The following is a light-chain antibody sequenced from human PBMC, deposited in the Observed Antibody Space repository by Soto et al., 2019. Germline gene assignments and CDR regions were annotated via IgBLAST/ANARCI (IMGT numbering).Light chain of an antibody. J-gene: IGLJ2*01. V-gene: IGLV2-14*01. CDR2: EVS. CDR1: SSDVGGYNY. Sequence: QSALSQPASVSGSPGQSITISCTGTSSDVGGYNYVSWYQQYPGKAPKLMIYEVSNRPSGVSNRFSGSKSGNTASLTISGLQAEDEADYYCTSFMTSDTRDVVFGGGTKLTVL. CDR3: TSFMTSDTRDVV.